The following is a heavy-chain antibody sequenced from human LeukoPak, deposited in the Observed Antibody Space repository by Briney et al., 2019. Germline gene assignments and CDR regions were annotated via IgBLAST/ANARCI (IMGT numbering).Heavy chain of an antibody. CDR3: AREIQEFYDFWSGYHPGYYGMDV. J-gene: IGHJ6*02. D-gene: IGHD3-3*01. CDR1: GFTFSSYS. Sequence: PGGSLRLSCAASGFTFSSYSMNWVRQAPGKGLEWVSSISSSSSYIYYADSVKGRFTISRDNAKNSLYLQMNSLRAEDTAVYYYAREIQEFYDFWSGYHPGYYGMDVWGQGTTVTVSS. V-gene: IGHV3-21*01. CDR2: ISSSSSYI.